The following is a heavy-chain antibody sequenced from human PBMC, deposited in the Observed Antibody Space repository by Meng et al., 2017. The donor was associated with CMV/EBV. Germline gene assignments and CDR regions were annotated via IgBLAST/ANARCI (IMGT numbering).Heavy chain of an antibody. CDR3: ARGCGGGCSGFFDY. D-gene: IGHD2-21*01. J-gene: IGHJ4*02. Sequence: SGYTFTSYGISWVRQAPGQGLEWMGWISAYSGNTNYAQKLQGRVTMTTDTSTSTAYMELRSLRSDDTAVYYCARGCGGGCSGFFDYWGQGTLVTVSS. CDR2: ISAYSGNT. CDR1: GYTFTSYG. V-gene: IGHV1-18*01.